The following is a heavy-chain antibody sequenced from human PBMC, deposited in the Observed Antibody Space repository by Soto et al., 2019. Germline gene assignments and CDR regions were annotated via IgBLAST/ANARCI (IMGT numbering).Heavy chain of an antibody. J-gene: IGHJ4*02. V-gene: IGHV1-69*13. CDR1: GGTFSSHA. Sequence: GASVKVSCKASGGTFSSHAISWVRQAPGRGLEWMGGIIPIFGTTNYAQNFRARVTITADESTSTAYMELRSLRSDDTAVYYCARGITGTPGSGDYWGQGTLVTVSS. CDR2: IIPIFGTT. CDR3: ARGITGTPGSGDY. D-gene: IGHD1-7*01.